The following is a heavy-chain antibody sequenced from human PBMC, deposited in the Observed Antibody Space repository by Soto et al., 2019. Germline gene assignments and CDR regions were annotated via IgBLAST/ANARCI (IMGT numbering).Heavy chain of an antibody. CDR3: ATDRLAGNFDY. CDR2: ISNTGGGT. J-gene: IGHJ4*02. CDR1: GFTFNNYA. V-gene: IGHV3-23*01. Sequence: EVQLLDSGGVLVQPGGSLGLSCAASGFTFNNYAMNWVRQAPGMGLEWVATISNTGGGTYYADSVKGRFTISRDNSKNTLYLQMSSLRVEDTAVYYCATDRLAGNFDYWGQVTQVTVS.